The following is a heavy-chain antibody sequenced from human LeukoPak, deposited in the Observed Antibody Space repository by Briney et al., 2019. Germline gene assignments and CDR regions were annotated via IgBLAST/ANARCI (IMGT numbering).Heavy chain of an antibody. V-gene: IGHV3-53*01. CDR1: GFTVSGNY. J-gene: IGHJ6*03. CDR3: ASGSGSYRTPYYYMDV. Sequence: QPGGSLRPSCAASGFTVSGNYMSWVRQAPGKGLEWVSVIYSGGSTYYADSVKGRFTISRDNSKNTLYLQMNSLRAEDTAVYYCASGSGSYRTPYYYMDVWGTGTTVTVSS. CDR2: IYSGGST. D-gene: IGHD3-10*01.